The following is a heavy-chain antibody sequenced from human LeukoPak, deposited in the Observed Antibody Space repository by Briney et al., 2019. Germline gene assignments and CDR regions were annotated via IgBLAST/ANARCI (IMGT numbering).Heavy chain of an antibody. J-gene: IGHJ4*02. CDR2: IIPIFGTA. D-gene: IGHD4-17*01. CDR1: GGTFSSYA. Sequence: SVKVSCKASGGTFSSYAISWVRQAPGQGLEWMGGIIPIFGTANYAQKFQGRVTITADESTSTAYMELSSLRSEDTAVYYCASDYGDWPIAWDWGQGTLVTVSS. CDR3: ASDYGDWPIAWD. V-gene: IGHV1-69*13.